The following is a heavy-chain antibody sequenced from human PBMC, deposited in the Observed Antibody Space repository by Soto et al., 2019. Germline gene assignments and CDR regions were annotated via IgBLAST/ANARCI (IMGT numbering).Heavy chain of an antibody. D-gene: IGHD3-3*01. CDR1: GFTFSNYG. J-gene: IGHJ4*02. CDR3: AKGYYDFWSGYIN. CDR2: ISGSGGIT. Sequence: EVQLLESGGGLVRPGGSLRLSCAASGFTFSNYGMSWVRQAPGKGLEWVSSISGSGGITYIADSVKGRFTISRDNSKNTLYLQMNSLRAEDTAVYYCAKGYYDFWSGYINWGQGTLVTVSS. V-gene: IGHV3-23*01.